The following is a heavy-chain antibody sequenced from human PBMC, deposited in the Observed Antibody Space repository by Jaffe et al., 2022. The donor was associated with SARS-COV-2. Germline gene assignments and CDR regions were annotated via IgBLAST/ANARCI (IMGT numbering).Heavy chain of an antibody. CDR2: IYTTGTT. D-gene: IGHD6-19*01. CDR3: AREGRGSSGWYFYGMDV. V-gene: IGHV4-4*07. CDR1: GGSINNLY. Sequence: QVQLQESGPGLVKSSETLSLTCTVSGGSINNLYWSWIRQPAGKGLEWIGRIYTTGTTTYNPSLKSRVTMSLDTSENQFSLRLSSVTAADTAVYYCAREGRGSSGWYFYGMDVWGQGTTVTVSS. J-gene: IGHJ6*02.